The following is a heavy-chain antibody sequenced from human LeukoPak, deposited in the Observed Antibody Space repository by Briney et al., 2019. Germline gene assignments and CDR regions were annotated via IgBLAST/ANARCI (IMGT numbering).Heavy chain of an antibody. CDR2: IKQDGSDT. D-gene: IGHD5-18*01. Sequence: PGRSLRLSCAASGFPFSTYWMTWVRQAPGKGLEWVANIKQDGSDTYYVDSVKGRFTISRDNAKNSLYLQMNSLRAEDAAVYYCARGQTWIQLYLWGQGTLVTVSS. CDR3: ARGQTWIQLYL. CDR1: GFPFSTYW. J-gene: IGHJ4*02. V-gene: IGHV3-7*04.